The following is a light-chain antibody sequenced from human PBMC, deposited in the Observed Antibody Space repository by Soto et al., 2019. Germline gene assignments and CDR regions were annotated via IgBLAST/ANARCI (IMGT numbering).Light chain of an antibody. J-gene: IGLJ1*01. CDR2: HVS. Sequence: QSALTQPASVSGSPGQSITISCTGTSGDVGAYNFVSWYQQHPGKAPKLIIYHVSDRPSGFSSRFSGSKSGNSASLTISGLHAEDEADYYCSLYAGSDTFVFGTGTKLTVL. CDR3: SLYAGSDTFV. CDR1: SGDVGAYNF. V-gene: IGLV2-14*03.